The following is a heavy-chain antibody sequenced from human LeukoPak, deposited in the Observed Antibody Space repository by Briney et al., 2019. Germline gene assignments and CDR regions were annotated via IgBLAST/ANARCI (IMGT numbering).Heavy chain of an antibody. D-gene: IGHD3-10*01. CDR1: GFTFSSYA. CDR3: AKVGWFGELFRGSLDY. Sequence: TGGSLRLSCAASGFTFSSYAMSWVRQAPGKGLEWVSAISGSGGSTYYADSVKGRFTISRDNSKNTLYLQMNSLRAEDTAVYYCAKVGWFGELFRGSLDYWGQGTLVTVSS. J-gene: IGHJ4*02. CDR2: ISGSGGST. V-gene: IGHV3-23*01.